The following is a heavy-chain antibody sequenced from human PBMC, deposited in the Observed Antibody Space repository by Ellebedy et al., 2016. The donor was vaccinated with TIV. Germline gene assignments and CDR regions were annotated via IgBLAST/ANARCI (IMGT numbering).Heavy chain of an antibody. CDR2: ITSTTNII. CDR1: GFTFSLYS. V-gene: IGHV3-48*01. CDR3: ERGEIADAMDV. Sequence: PGGSLRLPCAASGFTFSLYSMNWVRQAPGKGLEWIAYITSTTNIIYYGDSVKGRLTISRDNAENSLFLQINSLRADDTAIYYCERGEIADAMDVWGQGTTVTVSS. J-gene: IGHJ6*02. D-gene: IGHD2-21*01.